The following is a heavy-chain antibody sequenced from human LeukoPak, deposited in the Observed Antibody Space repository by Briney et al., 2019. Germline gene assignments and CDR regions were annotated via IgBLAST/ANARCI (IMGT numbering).Heavy chain of an antibody. V-gene: IGHV3-30*18. J-gene: IGHJ4*02. CDR2: ISYDGSNK. D-gene: IGHD2-2*01. Sequence: GRSLRLSCAASGFTFSSYGMHWVRQAPGKGLEWVAVISYDGSNKYYADSVKGRFTISRDNSINTLYLQIGSLRPEDTALYYCAKDQSSFCSRSSCYALHYWGQGTLVAVSS. CDR1: GFTFSSYG. CDR3: AKDQSSFCSRSSCYALHY.